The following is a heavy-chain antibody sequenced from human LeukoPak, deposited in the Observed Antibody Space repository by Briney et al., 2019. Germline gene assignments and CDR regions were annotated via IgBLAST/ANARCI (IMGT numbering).Heavy chain of an antibody. Sequence: GGSLRLSCAVSGFTFSGYSMNWVRQAPGKGLEWVSYITRSSSIMNYADSMKGRFTISRDNAKNSQYLQMNSLRDEDTAVYFCARDVDYGFDYWGQGTLVTVSS. J-gene: IGHJ4*02. CDR3: ARDVDYGFDY. D-gene: IGHD4-17*01. CDR2: ITRSSSIM. V-gene: IGHV3-48*02. CDR1: GFTFSGYS.